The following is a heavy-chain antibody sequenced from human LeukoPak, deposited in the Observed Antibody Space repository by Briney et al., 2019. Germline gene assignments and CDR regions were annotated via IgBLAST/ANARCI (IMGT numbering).Heavy chain of an antibody. V-gene: IGHV4-38-2*02. CDR2: IYRTGST. CDR3: AREQDYYYYYMDV. Sequence: SETLSLTCTVSGYSINSGYYWVWIRQPPGKGLEWIGSIYRTGSTNYNPSLKSRVTISLDTSKNQFSLKLSSVTAADTAVYYCAREQDYYYYYMDVWGKGTTVTISS. CDR1: GYSINSGYY. J-gene: IGHJ6*03.